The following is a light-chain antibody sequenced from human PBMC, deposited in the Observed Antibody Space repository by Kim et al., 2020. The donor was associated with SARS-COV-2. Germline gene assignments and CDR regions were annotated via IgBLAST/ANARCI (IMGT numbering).Light chain of an antibody. CDR1: QTVSSN. CDR2: GAS. Sequence: GSTGERATLSCRASQTVSSNLAWYQQKPGQAPRLLMYGASTRATGIPARFSGSGSGTEFTLTISSLQSEDFAVYYCQQYNDWPQTFGQGTKVDIK. CDR3: QQYNDWPQT. J-gene: IGKJ1*01. V-gene: IGKV3-15*01.